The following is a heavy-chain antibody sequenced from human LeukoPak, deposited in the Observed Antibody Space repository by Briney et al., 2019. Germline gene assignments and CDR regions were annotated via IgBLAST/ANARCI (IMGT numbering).Heavy chain of an antibody. D-gene: IGHD4-23*01. CDR1: GFTFSTYS. V-gene: IGHV3-21*01. CDR2: ISSSRTYI. J-gene: IGHJ1*01. Sequence: GGSLRLSCAASGFTFSTYSMHWVRQAPGRGLEWVSSISSSRTYIYYTDSVKGRFTISRDNAKKSLYLQMNSLRAEDTAVYYCAKDWAYGGPRAEYFQHWGQGTLVTVSS. CDR3: AKDWAYGGPRAEYFQH.